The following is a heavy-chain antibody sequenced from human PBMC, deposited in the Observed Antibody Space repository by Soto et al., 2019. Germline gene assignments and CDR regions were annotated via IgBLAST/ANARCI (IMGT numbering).Heavy chain of an antibody. CDR3: TREPDYSNYLEY. J-gene: IGHJ4*02. D-gene: IGHD4-4*01. V-gene: IGHV3-15*07. Sequence: EVQLVESGGGLVRPGGSLRLSCVASGFTFNNAWMNWVRQAPGKGLEWVGRIRSKADGGTIDYAAPVKDRFTISRDDSKNTLHLQMNSLKTEDTAVYYCTREPDYSNYLEYWGQGTLVTVSS. CDR2: IRSKADGGTI. CDR1: GFTFNNAW.